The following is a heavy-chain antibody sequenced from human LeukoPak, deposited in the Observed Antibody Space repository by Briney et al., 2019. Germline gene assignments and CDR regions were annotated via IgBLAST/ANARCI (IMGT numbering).Heavy chain of an antibody. CDR1: GFTFSGYA. J-gene: IGHJ5*02. D-gene: IGHD3-22*01. CDR2: IWYDGSNK. V-gene: IGHV3-33*08. Sequence: GGSLRLSCAASGFTFSGYAMHWVRQAPGKGLEWVAGIWYDGSNKYYADSVKGRFTISRDNSKNTLYLQMNSLRAEDTAVYYCARGRGYYDSSGYPNWFDPWGQGTLVTVSS. CDR3: ARGRGYYDSSGYPNWFDP.